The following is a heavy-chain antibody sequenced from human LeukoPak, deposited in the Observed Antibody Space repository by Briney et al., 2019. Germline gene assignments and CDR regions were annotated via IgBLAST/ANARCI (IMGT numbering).Heavy chain of an antibody. CDR3: ARVGRSRTAAGFGAFDI. J-gene: IGHJ3*02. V-gene: IGHV3-11*01. Sequence: GGSLRLSCAASGFTFSDYYRSWIRQAPGKGLEWVSYISSSGNPINYADSVKGRFTISRDSAKNSLYLQMNGLRAEDTAVYYCARVGRSRTAAGFGAFDIWGQGTTVTVCS. CDR1: GFTFSDYY. D-gene: IGHD6-25*01. CDR2: ISSSGNPI.